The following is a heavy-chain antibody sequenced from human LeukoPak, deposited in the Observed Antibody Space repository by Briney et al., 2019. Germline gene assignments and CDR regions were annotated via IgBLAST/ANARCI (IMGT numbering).Heavy chain of an antibody. CDR1: GFTFSSYG. CDR2: ISGSGGIT. V-gene: IGHV3-23*01. Sequence: GGSLRLSCAASGFTFSSYGMSWVRQAPGKGLEWVSVISGSGGITYYADSVKGRFTISRDNSKNTLYLEMNSLRAEDTAIYYCAREGPRGNSQFDYWGQGTLVTVSS. J-gene: IGHJ4*02. D-gene: IGHD2/OR15-2a*01. CDR3: AREGPRGNSQFDY.